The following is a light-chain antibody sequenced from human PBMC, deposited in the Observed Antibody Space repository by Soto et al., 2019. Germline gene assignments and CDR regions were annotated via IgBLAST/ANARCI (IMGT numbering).Light chain of an antibody. V-gene: IGKV3-15*01. CDR2: RTS. J-gene: IGKJ4*01. CDR1: QSISSN. CDR3: PQYNNWPRAT. Sequence: EIVLTQSPATLSVSPGQRATLSCRPSQSISSNLAWYQQKPGQAPRLLMFRTSSRATGFPARFRGSGSGTEFNLTISSLQSEDFGVYYCPQYNNWPRATFGGGTKV.